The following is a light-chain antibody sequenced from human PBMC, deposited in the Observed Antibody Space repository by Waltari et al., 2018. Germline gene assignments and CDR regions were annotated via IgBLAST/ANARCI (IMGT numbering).Light chain of an antibody. CDR1: NIGSKS. V-gene: IGLV3-21*04. J-gene: IGLJ3*02. CDR2: YDN. CDR3: QVWDNYSDHWV. Sequence: SYVLTQPPSLSVAPGKPARITCGGTNIGSKSVHWCQQKAGQAPVVVSSYDNDRPSGIPERFSASNSGNMATLTISRVEAGDEADYYCQVWDNYSDHWVFGGGTKLTVL.